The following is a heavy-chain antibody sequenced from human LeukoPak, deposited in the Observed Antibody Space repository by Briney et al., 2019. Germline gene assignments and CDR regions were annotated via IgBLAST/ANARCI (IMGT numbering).Heavy chain of an antibody. J-gene: IGHJ4*02. V-gene: IGHV3-23*01. Sequence: GESLKISCAGSGFTLGSYAMSWVRQAPGKGLEWVSAISGNGYNTYYADSVKGRFTISSEGSGNTLYLQMHNLGAEDTAVYYCAKGVRLWFAFYFDYWGQGTLVTVSS. CDR1: GFTLGSYA. D-gene: IGHD3-10*01. CDR3: AKGVRLWFAFYFDY. CDR2: ISGNGYNT.